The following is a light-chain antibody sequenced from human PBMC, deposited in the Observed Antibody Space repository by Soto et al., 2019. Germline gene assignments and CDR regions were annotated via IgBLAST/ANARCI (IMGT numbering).Light chain of an antibody. V-gene: IGLV1-47*02. CDR1: RSNIGSYD. CDR3: ASWDDRLGAVI. Sequence: SVLTQPPSASGTPGQRVTTSCSGSRSNIGSYDVYWYQQVPGTAPKLLIYGDSRRPSGVPDRFSGSKSGTSASLAISGLRSEDEAVYYCASWDDRLGAVIFGGGTKVTVL. CDR2: GDS. J-gene: IGLJ2*01.